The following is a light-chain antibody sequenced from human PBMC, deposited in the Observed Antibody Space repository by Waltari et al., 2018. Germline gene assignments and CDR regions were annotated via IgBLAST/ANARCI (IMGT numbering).Light chain of an antibody. CDR2: EVR. J-gene: IGLJ3*02. V-gene: IGLV2-14*01. CDR3: CSYTSANTVV. Sequence: QSALTQPASLSASPGQSITISCPGTSSDIGSYNYIPRYQQHPNKAPQLIIYEVRTRASVVSPRFSASKSGNTASLTISGLQAEDEADYFCCSYTSANTVVFGGGTKLTVL. CDR1: SSDIGSYNY.